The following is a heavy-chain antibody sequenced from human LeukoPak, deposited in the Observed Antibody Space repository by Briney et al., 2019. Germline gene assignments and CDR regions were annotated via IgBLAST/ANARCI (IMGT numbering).Heavy chain of an antibody. CDR3: AKKRWLRLDGDYFDY. J-gene: IGHJ4*02. V-gene: IGHV3-23*01. CDR1: GFTFSSYG. Sequence: GESLRLSCAASGFTFSSYGMSWVRQAPGKGLEWVSAISGSGGSTYYADSVKGRFTISRDNSKNTLYLQMNSLRAEDTAVYYCAKKRWLRLDGDYFDYWGQGTLVTVSS. CDR2: ISGSGGST. D-gene: IGHD5-24*01.